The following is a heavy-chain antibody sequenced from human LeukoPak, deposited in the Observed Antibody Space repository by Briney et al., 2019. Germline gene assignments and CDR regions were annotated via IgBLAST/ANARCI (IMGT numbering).Heavy chain of an antibody. D-gene: IGHD3-10*01. CDR1: GFTFSSYG. Sequence: GRSLRLSCAASGFTFSSYGMHWVRQAPGKGLEWVAVISYDGSNKYYADSVKGRFTISRDNSKNTLYVQMNSLRAEDTAVYYWVKGFSNRGLWFGDRIDCWGQGTLVTVSS. J-gene: IGHJ4*02. CDR2: ISYDGSNK. V-gene: IGHV3-30*18. CDR3: VKGFSNRGLWFGDRIDC.